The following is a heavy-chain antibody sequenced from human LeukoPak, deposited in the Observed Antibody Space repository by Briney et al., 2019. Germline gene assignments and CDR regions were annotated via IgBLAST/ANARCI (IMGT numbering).Heavy chain of an antibody. Sequence: QPGGSLRLSCSASGFTVNSYNMNWVRQAPGKGLEWVSCISSSGTKYHADSVKGRFTTSRDNGKSSLFLEMNSLRDEDTAVYYCARGPSSSSWSRFDPWGQGTLVTVSS. V-gene: IGHV3-48*02. CDR1: GFTVNSYN. J-gene: IGHJ5*02. CDR3: ARGPSSSSWSRFDP. D-gene: IGHD6-13*01. CDR2: ISSSGTK.